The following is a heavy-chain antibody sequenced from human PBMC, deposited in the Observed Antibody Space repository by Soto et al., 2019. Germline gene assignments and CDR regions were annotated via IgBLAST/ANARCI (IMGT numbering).Heavy chain of an antibody. CDR2: IYHSVST. Sequence: SETLSLTCGVSGYSISSGYYWCWIRQTPGKGLEWIGNIYHSVSTYDNPSLNSRVAISVDTSNNQFSMKMRFVTAADTAVYYCARYPDTSGFYRAGHFDYWGQGALVTVSS. J-gene: IGHJ4*02. CDR3: ARYPDTSGFYRAGHFDY. V-gene: IGHV4-38-2*01. CDR1: GYSISSGYY. D-gene: IGHD3-22*01.